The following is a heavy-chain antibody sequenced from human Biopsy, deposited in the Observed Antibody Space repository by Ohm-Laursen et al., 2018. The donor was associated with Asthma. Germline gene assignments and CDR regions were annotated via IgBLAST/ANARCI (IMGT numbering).Heavy chain of an antibody. V-gene: IGHV3-30*18. J-gene: IGHJ4*02. D-gene: IGHD5-12*01. Sequence: SLRLSCSASGFMFRSFGMHWVRQAPGKGLEWVAIISYDGNHKFYEDSVKGRFTNSRDNSKNTLYLQMNSLRTEDTAVYYCAKRRGYSGHDNDYWGQGTLVIVSS. CDR3: AKRRGYSGHDNDY. CDR1: GFMFRSFG. CDR2: ISYDGNHK.